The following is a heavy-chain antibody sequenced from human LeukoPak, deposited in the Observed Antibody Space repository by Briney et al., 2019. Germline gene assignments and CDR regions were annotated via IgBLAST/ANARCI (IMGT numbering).Heavy chain of an antibody. Sequence: SETLSLTCAVYGGSFSGYYWSWIRQPPGKGLEWIGEINHSGSTNYNPSLKSRVTISVDTSKNQFSLKLSSVTAADTAVYYCARSGELPWSGRLDYWGQGTLVTVSS. CDR2: INHSGST. CDR3: ARSGELPWSGRLDY. CDR1: GGSFSGYY. V-gene: IGHV4-34*01. J-gene: IGHJ4*02. D-gene: IGHD1-26*01.